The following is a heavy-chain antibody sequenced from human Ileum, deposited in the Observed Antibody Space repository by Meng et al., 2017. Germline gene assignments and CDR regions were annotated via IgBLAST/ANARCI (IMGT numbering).Heavy chain of an antibody. J-gene: IGHJ4*02. Sequence: VQWQGSGPGWVKPSGTLSLTCAVSGASISRAIWWGWVRQPPGKGLEWIGEIFQSGSTNYNPSLKSRVSISVDKSKNHLSLSLSSVTAADTAVYYCAKAAAYNLDIWGQGALVTVSS. CDR2: IFQSGST. CDR1: GASISRAIW. V-gene: IGHV4-4*02. CDR3: AKAAAYNLDI. D-gene: IGHD1-14*01.